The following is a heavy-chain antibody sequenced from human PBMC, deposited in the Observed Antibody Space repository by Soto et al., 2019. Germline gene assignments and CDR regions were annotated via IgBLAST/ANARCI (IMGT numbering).Heavy chain of an antibody. J-gene: IGHJ4*02. D-gene: IGHD6-13*01. CDR3: ARGVGSSWYFSYFDY. V-gene: IGHV4-31*03. CDR1: AGGSISSGDSY. Sequence: QVQLQESGPGLVKPSQTLSLTCTVSAGGSISSGDSYWSWIRQHPGKGLEYIGHIYYGSTYYNPSLKSRVSISVDTSKNQFSLNLNSVTAADTAVYYCARGVGSSWYFSYFDYWGQGTLVSVSS. CDR2: IYYGST.